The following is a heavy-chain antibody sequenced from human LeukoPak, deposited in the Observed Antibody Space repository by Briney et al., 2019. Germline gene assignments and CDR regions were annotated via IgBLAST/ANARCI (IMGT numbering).Heavy chain of an antibody. V-gene: IGHV4-39*01. CDR3: ARRGPQYSSSYYFDY. J-gene: IGHJ4*02. CDR1: GGSISSSSYY. D-gene: IGHD6-6*01. CDR2: IYYSGNT. Sequence: SETLSLTCTVSGGSISSSSYYWGWIRQPPGKGLEWIGSIYYSGNTYYNPSLKSRVTISVDTSKNQFSLKLSSVTAADTAVYYCARRGPQYSSSYYFDYWGQGTLVTVSS.